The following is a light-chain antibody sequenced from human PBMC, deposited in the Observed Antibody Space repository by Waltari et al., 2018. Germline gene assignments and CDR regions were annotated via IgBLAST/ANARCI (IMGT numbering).Light chain of an antibody. CDR2: DVN. CDR3: SSFTTTNSWV. V-gene: IGLV2-14*03. CDR1: SSDVGAYNY. J-gene: IGLJ3*02. Sequence: HSALAQPASVSGSPGQSISISCTGTSSDVGAYNYVSWYQQHPGKAPRLMIYDVNNRPSGVSNRFSGSKSGNTASLTISGLHAEDEADYYCSSFTTTNSWVFGGGTKLTVL.